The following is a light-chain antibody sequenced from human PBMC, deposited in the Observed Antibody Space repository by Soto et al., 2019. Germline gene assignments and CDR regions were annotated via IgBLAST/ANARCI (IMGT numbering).Light chain of an antibody. CDR2: SAS. J-gene: IGKJ1*01. Sequence: EIVMTQSPATLSVSPGERATLSCRASQSVSSDLAWYHQKPGQAPRLLIYSASTRATGIPARFSGSGSGTEFTLTINSLQSEDFAVYYCQQYNNWPRTFGQGTKGISN. CDR3: QQYNNWPRT. CDR1: QSVSSD. V-gene: IGKV3-15*01.